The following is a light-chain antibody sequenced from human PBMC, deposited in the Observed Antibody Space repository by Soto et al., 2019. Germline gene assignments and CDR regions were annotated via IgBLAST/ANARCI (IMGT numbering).Light chain of an antibody. V-gene: IGKV3-15*01. CDR3: QQYNTWPPT. CDR1: QSVGRD. CDR2: GAS. J-gene: IGKJ3*01. Sequence: EIVMTQSPATLSVSPGEGATLSCRASQSVGRDLAWYQQKPGQAPRLLIYGASTRVTGIPARFTGSGSGTEFTLAINSLQSEGFAVYWCQQYNTWPPTFGPGTTVDIK.